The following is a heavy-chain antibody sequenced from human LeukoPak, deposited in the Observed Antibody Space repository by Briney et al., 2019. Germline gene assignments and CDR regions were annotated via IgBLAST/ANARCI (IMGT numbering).Heavy chain of an antibody. CDR2: INTDGSST. CDR3: AKKGGYSSSWYMASVLPDAFDI. CDR1: GFTFSSYW. J-gene: IGHJ3*02. D-gene: IGHD6-13*01. Sequence: GGSLRLSCAASGFTFSSYWMHWVRQAPGKGLVWVSHINTDGSSTSYADSAKGRFTISRDNAKNTLYLQMNSLRAEDTAVYYCAKKGGYSSSWYMASVLPDAFDIWGQGTMVTVSS. V-gene: IGHV3-74*01.